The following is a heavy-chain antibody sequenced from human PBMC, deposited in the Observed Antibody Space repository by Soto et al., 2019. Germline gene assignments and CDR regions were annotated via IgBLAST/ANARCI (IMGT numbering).Heavy chain of an antibody. Sequence: QVQLQQWGAGLLKPSETLSLTCAVYGGSFSGYYWSWIRQPPGKGLEWIGDITHSGNTNSNPSLNSRVTISVDTSKNQFSLKMTSVTAADTAVYYCARGWSPYFDYWDQGTLVTVSS. CDR3: ARGWSPYFDY. CDR1: GGSFSGYY. V-gene: IGHV4-34*02. CDR2: ITHSGNT. D-gene: IGHD2-8*02. J-gene: IGHJ4*02.